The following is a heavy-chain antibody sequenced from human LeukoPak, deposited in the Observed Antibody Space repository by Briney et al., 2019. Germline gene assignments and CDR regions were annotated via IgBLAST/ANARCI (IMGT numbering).Heavy chain of an antibody. D-gene: IGHD3-3*01. Sequence: ASVKVTCKASGYTFTGYYIHWVRQAPGQGLEWMGWINPSSGGTNYAQKFQGRVTMTRDTSITTVYMDLSSLRSDDAAVYYCARVTRIAIFGVINNRHDCWGQGTLVTVSS. CDR3: ARVTRIAIFGVINNRHDC. V-gene: IGHV1-2*02. CDR1: GYTFTGYY. J-gene: IGHJ4*02. CDR2: INPSSGGT.